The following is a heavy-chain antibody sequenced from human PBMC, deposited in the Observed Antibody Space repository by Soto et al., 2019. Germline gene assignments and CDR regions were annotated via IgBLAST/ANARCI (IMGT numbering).Heavy chain of an antibody. CDR2: IYPGDSDT. J-gene: IGHJ4*02. V-gene: IGHV5-51*01. Sequence: GESLKISCKGSGYSFTSYWIGWVRQMPGKGLEWMGIIYPGDSDTRCSPSFQGQVTISADKSISTAYLQWSSLKASDTAMYYCARRGYYYDSSGYYLDYWGQGTLVTVSS. CDR1: GYSFTSYW. CDR3: ARRGYYYDSSGYYLDY. D-gene: IGHD3-22*01.